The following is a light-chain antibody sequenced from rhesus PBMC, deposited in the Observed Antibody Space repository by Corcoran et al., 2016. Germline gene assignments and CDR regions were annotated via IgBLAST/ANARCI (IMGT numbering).Light chain of an antibody. CDR3: LQHNSYPYS. Sequence: DIQMTQSPSSLSTSVGDTVTITCRASQGISSYLNWFQQKPGKAPKFLIYDASSLESGVPSRFSGSGSGTDFTLTIRSLQPEDFAAYYCLQHNSYPYSFGQGTKVEIK. V-gene: IGKV1-28*03. CDR1: QGISSY. J-gene: IGKJ2*01. CDR2: DAS.